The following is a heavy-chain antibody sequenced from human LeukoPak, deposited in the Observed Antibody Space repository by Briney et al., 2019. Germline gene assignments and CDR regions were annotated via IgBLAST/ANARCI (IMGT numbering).Heavy chain of an antibody. CDR1: GFTFSSYG. J-gene: IGHJ4*02. D-gene: IGHD3-9*01. Sequence: GGSLRLSCAASGFTFSSYGMHWVRQAPGKGLEWVAVISHDESNKYYADSVKGRFTISRDNSKNTLYLQMNSLRAEDTAIYYCAKPFPGHYDILTGYYAPPDYWGQGTLVTVSS. V-gene: IGHV3-30*18. CDR3: AKPFPGHYDILTGYYAPPDY. CDR2: ISHDESNK.